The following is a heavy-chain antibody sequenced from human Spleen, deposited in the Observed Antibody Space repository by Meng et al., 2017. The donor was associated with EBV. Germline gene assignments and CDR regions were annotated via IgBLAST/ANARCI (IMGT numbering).Heavy chain of an antibody. CDR2: MNPNSGNT. D-gene: IGHD4/OR15-4a*01. V-gene: IGHV1-8*02. CDR1: GYTFTNYY. CDR3: ARGSDYGWAY. Sequence: QVHLVQSGAEVRKPXXSGRLSCKASGYTFTNYYIHWVRQAPGQGLEWMGWMNPNSGNTGYAQKFQGRVTMTRDTSISTAYMELSSLRSEDTAVYFCARGSDYGWAYWGQGTLVTVSS. J-gene: IGHJ4*02.